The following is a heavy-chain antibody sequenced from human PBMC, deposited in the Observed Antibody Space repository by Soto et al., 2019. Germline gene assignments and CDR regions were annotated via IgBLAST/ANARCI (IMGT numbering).Heavy chain of an antibody. CDR2: IIPIFGTA. Sequence: QVQLVQSGAEVKKPGSSVKVSCKASGGTFSSYAISWVRQAPGQGLEWMGGIIPIFGTANYAQKFQGRVTITADESTSTAYMELSSLRSEDTAVYYCAIDGSMVRGGNYYYYGMDVWGQGTTVTVSS. J-gene: IGHJ6*02. V-gene: IGHV1-69*01. CDR1: GGTFSSYA. D-gene: IGHD3-10*01. CDR3: AIDGSMVRGGNYYYYGMDV.